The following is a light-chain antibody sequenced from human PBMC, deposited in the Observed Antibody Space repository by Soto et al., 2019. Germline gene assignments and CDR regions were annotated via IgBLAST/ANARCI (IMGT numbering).Light chain of an antibody. V-gene: IGLV2-23*01. Sequence: QAASVSGSPGQSITISCTGTSSDVGSYNLVSWYQQHPGKAPKLMIYEGSKRPSGVSNRFSGSKSGNTASLTISGLQAEDEADYYCCSYAGSSNVFGTGTKLTVL. CDR1: SSDVGSYNL. CDR2: EGS. J-gene: IGLJ1*01. CDR3: CSYAGSSNV.